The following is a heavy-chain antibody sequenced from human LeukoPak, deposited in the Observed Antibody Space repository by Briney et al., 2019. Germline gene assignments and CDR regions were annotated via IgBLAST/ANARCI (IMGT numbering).Heavy chain of an antibody. D-gene: IGHD5-12*01. CDR3: ARYRYSGYDDAFDV. J-gene: IGHJ3*01. V-gene: IGHV4-61*02. Sequence: PSESLSLTCIVSGASISSGNYYWTWIRQPAGKGLEWIGRLHTTGGTNYNPSFKSRLSISGDTSKNQFSLQLSSVTAADTAVYYCARYRYSGYDDAFDVWGQGTMVTVSS. CDR2: LHTTGGT. CDR1: GASISSGNYY.